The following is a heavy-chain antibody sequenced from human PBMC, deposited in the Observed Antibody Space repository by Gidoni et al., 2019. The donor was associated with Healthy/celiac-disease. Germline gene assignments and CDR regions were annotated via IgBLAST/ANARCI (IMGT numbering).Heavy chain of an antibody. D-gene: IGHD3-10*01. CDR3: ARTSSAGGFDP. V-gene: IGHV3-23*01. Sequence: EVQLLESGGGLVQPGGSLRLSCAASGFTFSSYAMSWVRQAPGKGLEWVAAISGSGGRTYYADSVKGRFTISRDNSKNTLYLQRNSLRAEDTAVYYCARTSSAGGFDPWGQGTLVTVSS. CDR2: ISGSGGRT. CDR1: GFTFSSYA. J-gene: IGHJ5*02.